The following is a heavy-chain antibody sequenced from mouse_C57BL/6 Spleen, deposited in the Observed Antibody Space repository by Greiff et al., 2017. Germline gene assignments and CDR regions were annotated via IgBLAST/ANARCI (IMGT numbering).Heavy chain of an antibody. CDR1: GYTFTSYW. J-gene: IGHJ3*01. V-gene: IGHV1-55*01. CDR2: IYPGSGST. D-gene: IGHD2-4*01. Sequence: QVQLQQPGAELVQPGASVKMSCKASGYTFTSYWITWVKQRPGQGLEWIGDIYPGSGSTNYNEKFKSKATLTVATSSSTAYMQLSSLTSEASAVYYCASRVYDYPLAYWGQGTLVTVSA. CDR3: ASRVYDYPLAY.